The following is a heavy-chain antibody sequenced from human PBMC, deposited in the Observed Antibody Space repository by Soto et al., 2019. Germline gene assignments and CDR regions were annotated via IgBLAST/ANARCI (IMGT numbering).Heavy chain of an antibody. CDR1: GYTFTSYA. CDR2: INAGNGNT. Sequence: QVQLVQSGAEVKKPGASVKVSCKASGYTFTSYAMHWVRQAPGQRLEWMGWINAGNGNTKYSQKFQGRVTITRDTXXXXXXXXXXXXXXXXXXXXXXXXXXXXYFDYWGQGTLVTVSS. CDR3: XXXXXXYFDY. J-gene: IGHJ4*02. V-gene: IGHV1-3*01.